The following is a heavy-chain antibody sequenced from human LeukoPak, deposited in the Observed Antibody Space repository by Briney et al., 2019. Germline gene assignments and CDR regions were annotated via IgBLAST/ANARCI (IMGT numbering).Heavy chain of an antibody. CDR1: GFTFSDYY. Sequence: GGSLSLSCAASGFTFSDYYMSWIRQAPGKGLEWVSYISSTGSYTHYTDSVKGRFTISRDNAKNSLYLQMNSLRAEDTAVYYCARRTDDYNYLDYWGQGTLVTVSS. J-gene: IGHJ4*02. V-gene: IGHV3-11*06. D-gene: IGHD5-24*01. CDR2: ISSTGSYT. CDR3: ARRTDDYNYLDY.